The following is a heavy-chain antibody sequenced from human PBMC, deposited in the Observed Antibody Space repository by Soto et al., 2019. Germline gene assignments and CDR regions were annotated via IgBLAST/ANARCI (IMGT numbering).Heavy chain of an antibody. CDR2: ISSSSSYI. CDR1: GFTFSSYS. D-gene: IGHD6-13*01. CDR3: AGEVAAAGTMGVP. V-gene: IGHV3-21*01. J-gene: IGHJ5*02. Sequence: GGSLRLSCAASGFTFSSYSMKWVRQAPGKGLEWVSSISSSSSYIYYADSVKGRFTISRDNAKNSLYLQMNSLRAEDTAVYYCAGEVAAAGTMGVPWGQGTLVTVSS.